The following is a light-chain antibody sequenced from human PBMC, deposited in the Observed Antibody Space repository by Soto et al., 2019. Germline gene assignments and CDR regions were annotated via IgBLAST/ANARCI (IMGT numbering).Light chain of an antibody. V-gene: IGKV3-20*01. Sequence: EIVLTQSPGTLSLSPGERATLSCRASQSVRSNYLAWYQQKPGQAPRLLIYGASSRATGIPDRFSGTGSGPDFTLTISRLEPEYFAVYYCQQYGGSPYTFGQGTKLEIK. CDR3: QQYGGSPYT. CDR1: QSVRSNY. CDR2: GAS. J-gene: IGKJ2*01.